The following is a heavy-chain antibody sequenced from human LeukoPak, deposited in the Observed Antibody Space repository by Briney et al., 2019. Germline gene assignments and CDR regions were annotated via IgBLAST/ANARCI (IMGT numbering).Heavy chain of an antibody. CDR3: ARHGVVRFYYYYYMDV. D-gene: IGHD3-3*01. CDR2: IRYNGNNQ. V-gene: IGHV3-30*02. CDR1: GFTFNNYG. Sequence: GGSLRLSCAASGFTFNNYGMHWVRQAPGKGLEWVAFIRYNGNNQYYADSVKGRFTISRDNSKNTLYLQMNSLKGDDTAVYYCARHGVVRFYYYYYMDVWGKGTTVTISS. J-gene: IGHJ6*03.